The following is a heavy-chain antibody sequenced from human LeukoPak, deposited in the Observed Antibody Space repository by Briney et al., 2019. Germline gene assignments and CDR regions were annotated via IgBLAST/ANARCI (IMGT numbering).Heavy chain of an antibody. CDR1: GGSISSGGYY. Sequence: PSETLSLTCTVSGGSISSGGYYWSWIRQHPGKGLEWIGYIYYSGSTYYNPSLKSRVTISVDTSKNQFSLKLSSVTAARTAVYYCARGIRDGYNLYDPWGQGTLVTVSS. J-gene: IGHJ5*02. CDR3: ARGIRDGYNLYDP. D-gene: IGHD5-24*01. CDR2: IYYSGST. V-gene: IGHV4-31*03.